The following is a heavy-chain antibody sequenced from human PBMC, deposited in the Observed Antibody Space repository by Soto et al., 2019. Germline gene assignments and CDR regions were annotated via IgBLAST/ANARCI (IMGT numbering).Heavy chain of an antibody. CDR3: ARVPVVESGYYFDY. CDR1: GGSISSGDYY. Sequence: SETLSLTCTVSGGSISSGDYYWSWIRQPPGKGLEWIGYIYYSGSTYYNPSLKSRVTISVDTSKNQFSLKLSSVTAADTAVYYCARVPVVESGYYFDYWGQGTLVTVSS. CDR2: IYYSGST. V-gene: IGHV4-30-4*01. J-gene: IGHJ4*02. D-gene: IGHD3-3*01.